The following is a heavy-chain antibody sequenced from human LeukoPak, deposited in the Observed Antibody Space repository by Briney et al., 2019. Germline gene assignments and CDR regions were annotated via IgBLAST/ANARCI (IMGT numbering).Heavy chain of an antibody. CDR1: GFTVSSNY. D-gene: IGHD6-19*01. J-gene: IGHJ4*02. CDR2: IYSGGST. V-gene: IGHV3-53*04. Sequence: GGSLRLSCAASGFTVSSNYMSWVRQAPGKGPEWVSVIYSGGSTYYADSVKGRFTISRHNSKNTLYLQMNSLRAEDTAVYYCARYYSSGWYAYFDYWGQGTLVTVSS. CDR3: ARYYSSGWYAYFDY.